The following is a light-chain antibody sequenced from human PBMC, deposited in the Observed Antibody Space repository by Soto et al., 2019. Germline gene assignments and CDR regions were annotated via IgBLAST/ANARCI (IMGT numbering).Light chain of an antibody. Sequence: DIVLTQSPGTLSLSPGERATLSCSTSQSVSSSLAWYQQKTGQAPRLLIYGASSRATGIKDRFSGSGSGTDFTLTISRMEHEEFAVYYCKQYGSSPITVGQGTRRELK. CDR1: QSVSSS. CDR2: GAS. J-gene: IGKJ5*01. CDR3: KQYGSSPIT. V-gene: IGKV3-20*01.